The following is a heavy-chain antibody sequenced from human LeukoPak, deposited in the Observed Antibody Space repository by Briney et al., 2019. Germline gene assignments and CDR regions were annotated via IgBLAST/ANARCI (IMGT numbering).Heavy chain of an antibody. CDR1: GFSFSDHY. J-gene: IGHJ4*02. CDR2: ARNKANSYTT. CDR3: AKTRDYVGESNGFDY. V-gene: IGHV3-72*01. D-gene: IGHD4-23*01. Sequence: GGSLRLSCVASGFSFSDHYMDWVRQGPGKGLEWVGRARNKANSYTTEYAGSVKGRFTISRDDSKSSLYLQMNSLKAEDTAVYYCAKTRDYVGESNGFDYWGQGTLVTVSS.